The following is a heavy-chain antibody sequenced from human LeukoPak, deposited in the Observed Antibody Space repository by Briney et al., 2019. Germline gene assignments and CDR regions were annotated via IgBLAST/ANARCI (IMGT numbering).Heavy chain of an antibody. CDR1: GGSISSSSYY. Sequence: KPSETLSLTCTVSGGSISSSSYYWGWIRQPPGKGLEWIGSIYYSGSTYYDPSLKSRVTISVDTSKNQFSLKLSSVTAADTAVYYCARGGGSKGPNSLWGQGTLVSVSP. J-gene: IGHJ4*02. V-gene: IGHV4-39*07. D-gene: IGHD6-13*01. CDR3: ARGGGSKGPNSL. CDR2: IYYSGST.